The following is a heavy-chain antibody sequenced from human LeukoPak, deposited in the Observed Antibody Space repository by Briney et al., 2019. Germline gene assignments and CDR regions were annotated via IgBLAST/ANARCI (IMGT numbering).Heavy chain of an antibody. Sequence: GGSLRLSCAAAGFTFGDFGMHWVRQAPGKGLEWVALIWKDGSDEFYADSVKGRFTISRDNSRNTPSLQMNSLRGEDTAVYYCAREEAFQLEASLDQWGQGTLVTVSS. CDR2: IWKDGSDE. J-gene: IGHJ4*02. D-gene: IGHD3-3*01. V-gene: IGHV3-33*01. CDR3: AREEAFQLEASLDQ. CDR1: GFTFGDFG.